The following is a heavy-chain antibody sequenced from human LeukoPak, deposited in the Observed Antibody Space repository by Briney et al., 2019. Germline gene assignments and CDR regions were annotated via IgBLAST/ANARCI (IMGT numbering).Heavy chain of an antibody. Sequence: GGSLRLSCAASGFTFSNYAMSWVRQTQGRGLEWVSSIIGGGGATYYADSVKGRFTISRDNSKNTLYLQMNSLRAEDTALYYCAEDASYYSDSSSDYWGQGTLVTVSS. V-gene: IGHV3-23*01. J-gene: IGHJ4*02. CDR3: AEDASYYSDSSSDY. D-gene: IGHD3-22*01. CDR1: GFTFSNYA. CDR2: IIGGGGAT.